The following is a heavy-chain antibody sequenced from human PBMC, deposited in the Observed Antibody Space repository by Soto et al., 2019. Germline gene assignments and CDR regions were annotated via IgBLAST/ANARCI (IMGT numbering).Heavy chain of an antibody. Sequence: ASVKVSCKASGYTFTSYAMHWVRQAPGQGLEWMGWISAYNGNTNYAQKLQGRVTMTTDTSTSTAYMELRSLRSDDTAVYYCARVSYGSGSYYLAYWGQGTLVTVSS. CDR1: GYTFTSYA. J-gene: IGHJ4*02. D-gene: IGHD3-10*01. CDR3: ARVSYGSGSYYLAY. V-gene: IGHV1-18*01. CDR2: ISAYNGNT.